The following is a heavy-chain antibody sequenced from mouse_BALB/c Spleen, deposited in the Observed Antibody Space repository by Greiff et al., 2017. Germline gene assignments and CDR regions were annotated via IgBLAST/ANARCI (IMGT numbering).Heavy chain of an antibody. D-gene: IGHD1-1*01. CDR1: GYSITSGYY. CDR2: ISYDGSN. V-gene: IGHV3-6*02. Sequence: EVKLMESGPGLVKPSQSLSLTCSVTGYSITSGYYWNWIRQFPGNKLEWMGYISYDGSNNYNPSLKNRISITRDTSKNQFFLKLNSVTTEDTATYYCASHYYYGSSFYAMDYWGQGTSVTVSS. CDR3: ASHYYYGSSFYAMDY. J-gene: IGHJ4*01.